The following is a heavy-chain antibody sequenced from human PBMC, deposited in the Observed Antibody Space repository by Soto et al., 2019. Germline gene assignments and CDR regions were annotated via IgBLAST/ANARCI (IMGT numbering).Heavy chain of an antibody. CDR1: GGTFSSYT. D-gene: IGHD2-2*03. V-gene: IGHV1-69*02. CDR2: IIPILGIA. CDR3: ALDIVVVPAAMGYYYMDV. Sequence: QVQLVQSGAEVKKPGSSVKVSCKASGGTFSSYTISWVRQAPGQGLEWMGRIIPILGIANYAQKFQGRVTITADKSTSPAYMELSSLRSEDTAVYYCALDIVVVPAAMGYYYMDVWGKGTTVTVSS. J-gene: IGHJ6*03.